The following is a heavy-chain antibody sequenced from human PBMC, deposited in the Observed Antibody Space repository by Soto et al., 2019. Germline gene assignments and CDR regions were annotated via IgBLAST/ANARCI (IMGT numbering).Heavy chain of an antibody. J-gene: IGHJ5*02. D-gene: IGHD3-22*01. CDR1: GGTFSSYA. V-gene: IGHV1-69*06. CDR2: IIPIFGTA. CDR3: ASRFYYDSSGYYFP. Sequence: VKVSCKASGGTFSSYAISGVRQATGQGLEWMGGIIPIFGTANYAQKFQGRVTITADKSTSTAYMELTSLRSEDTAVYYCASRFYYDSSGYYFPWGQGTLVTVSS.